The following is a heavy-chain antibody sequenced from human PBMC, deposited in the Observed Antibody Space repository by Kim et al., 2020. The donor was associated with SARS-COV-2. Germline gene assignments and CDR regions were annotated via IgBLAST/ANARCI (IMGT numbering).Heavy chain of an antibody. CDR3: ARGRGGYYYDSSGSLDAFDI. CDR1: GGSISSGGYY. V-gene: IGHV4-31*03. J-gene: IGHJ3*02. CDR2: IYYSGST. Sequence: SETLSLTCTVSGGSISSGGYYWSWIRQHPGKGLEWIGYIYYSGSTYYNPSLKSRVTISVDTSKNQFSLKLSSVTAADTAVYYCARGRGGYYYDSSGSLDAFDIWGQGTMVTVSS. D-gene: IGHD3-22*01.